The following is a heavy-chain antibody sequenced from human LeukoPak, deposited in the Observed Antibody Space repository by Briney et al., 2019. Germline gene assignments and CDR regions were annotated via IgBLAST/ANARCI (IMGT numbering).Heavy chain of an antibody. V-gene: IGHV4-59*01. CDR2: IYYSGST. Sequence: SETLSLTCTVSGGSLSSYYWSWIRQPPGKGLEWIGYIYYSGSTNYNPSLKSRVTISVDTSKNQFSLKLSSVTAADTAVYYCASYGDGYNYFDYWGQGTLVTVSS. CDR1: GGSLSSYY. CDR3: ASYGDGYNYFDY. J-gene: IGHJ4*02. D-gene: IGHD5-24*01.